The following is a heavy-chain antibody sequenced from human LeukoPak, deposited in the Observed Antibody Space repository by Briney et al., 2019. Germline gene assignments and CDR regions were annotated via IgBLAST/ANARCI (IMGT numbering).Heavy chain of an antibody. CDR3: ARGRHDITMIVVVMTSVSYYLDV. CDR2: INHSGST. CDR1: GGSFSGYY. V-gene: IGHV4-34*01. J-gene: IGHJ6*03. D-gene: IGHD3-22*01. Sequence: PPETLSLTCAVYGGSFSGYYWSWIRQPPGKGLEWIGEINHSGSTNYNPSLKSRLTISVDTSKNQFSLKLRSVTAADTAVYYCARGRHDITMIVVVMTSVSYYLDVWGKGTTVTVS.